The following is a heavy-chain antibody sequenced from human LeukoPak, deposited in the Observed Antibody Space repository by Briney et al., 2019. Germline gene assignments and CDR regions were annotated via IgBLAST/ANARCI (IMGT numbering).Heavy chain of an antibody. CDR3: AKEGYYDFWSGSPPHYYYYYMVV. Sequence: PGGSLRLSCAASGFTFDYYTMHWVRQAPGKGLEWVSLISWDGGSTYYADSVKGRFTISRDNSKNSLYLQMNSLRTEDTALYYCAKEGYYDFWSGSPPHYYYYYMVVWGKGTTVTVSS. CDR1: GFTFDYYT. D-gene: IGHD3-3*01. CDR2: ISWDGGST. J-gene: IGHJ6*03. V-gene: IGHV3-43*01.